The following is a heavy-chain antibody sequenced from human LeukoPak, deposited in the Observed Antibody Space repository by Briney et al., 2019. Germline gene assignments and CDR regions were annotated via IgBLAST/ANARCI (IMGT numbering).Heavy chain of an antibody. V-gene: IGHV3-74*01. D-gene: IGHD3-22*01. CDR1: GFTFSSYL. CDR2: ISRDGSST. J-gene: IGHJ4*02. CDR3: ARDDSSDYHTFDY. Sequence: PGGSLRLSCAASGFTFSSYLMHWVRQDPGKGLLWVSRISRDGSSTTYADSVKGRFTISRDNAKNTLYLQMNSLRAEDSAVYYCARDDSSDYHTFDYWGQGTLVTVSS.